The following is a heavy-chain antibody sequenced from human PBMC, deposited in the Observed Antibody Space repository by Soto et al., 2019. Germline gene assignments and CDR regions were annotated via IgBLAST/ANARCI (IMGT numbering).Heavy chain of an antibody. CDR1: GYTFTSYG. J-gene: IGHJ5*02. Sequence: QGQLVQSGAEVKKPGASVRVSCKASGYTFTSYGISWVRQAPGQGLEWMGWISGYNGNTNYAQKLQGRVTMTKDTATSTANMELRSLRSDDTAVYYCARGYCSGGSCYTGWFDPWGQGTLVTVSS. CDR3: ARGYCSGGSCYTGWFDP. V-gene: IGHV1-18*01. CDR2: ISGYNGNT. D-gene: IGHD2-15*01.